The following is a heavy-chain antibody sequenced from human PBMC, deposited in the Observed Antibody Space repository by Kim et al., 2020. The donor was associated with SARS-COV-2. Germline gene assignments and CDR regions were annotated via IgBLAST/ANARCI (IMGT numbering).Heavy chain of an antibody. CDR1: GGSFSGYY. V-gene: IGHV4-34*01. D-gene: IGHD3-22*01. Sequence: SETLSLTCAVYGGSFSGYYWSWIRQPPGKGLEWIGEINHSGSTNYNPSLKSRVTISVDTSKNQFSLKLSSVTAGDTAVYYCARVTMIVKFDPWGQGTLVT. J-gene: IGHJ5*02. CDR2: INHSGST. CDR3: ARVTMIVKFDP.